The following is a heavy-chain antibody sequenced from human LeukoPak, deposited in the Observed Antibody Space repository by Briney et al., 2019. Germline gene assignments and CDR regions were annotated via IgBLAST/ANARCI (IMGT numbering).Heavy chain of an antibody. V-gene: IGHV3-23*01. CDR3: ARRPTGTRKFDY. Sequence: GGSLRHSSAASGFIFSSYATNWVRQAPGRGLEWVSVISGSGGSTYYADSVKGGFTISRDNSKNTLYLQMNSLRPEDTAVYYCARRPTGTRKFDYWGQGTLVTVSS. CDR1: GFIFSSYA. J-gene: IGHJ4*02. CDR2: ISGSGGST.